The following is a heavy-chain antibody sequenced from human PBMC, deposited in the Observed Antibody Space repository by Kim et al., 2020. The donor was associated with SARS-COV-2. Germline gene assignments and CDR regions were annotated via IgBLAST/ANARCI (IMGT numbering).Heavy chain of an antibody. J-gene: IGHJ3*02. D-gene: IGHD5-12*01. V-gene: IGHV4-31*03. CDR3: ARDGGGYSGYDPRGAFDI. Sequence: SETLSLTCTVSGDSISSGGYYWSWIRQHPGKGLEWIGYIYYSGSTYYNPSLKSRVTISVDTSKNQFSLKLSSVTAADTAVYYCARDGGGYSGYDPRGAFDIWGQGTMVTVSS. CDR2: IYYSGST. CDR1: GDSISSGGYY.